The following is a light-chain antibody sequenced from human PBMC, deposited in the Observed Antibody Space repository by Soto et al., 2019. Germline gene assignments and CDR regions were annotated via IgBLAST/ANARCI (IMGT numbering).Light chain of an antibody. V-gene: IGKV3-20*01. CDR3: QQYGSSLSLT. CDR1: QSVSSSY. J-gene: IGKJ4*01. CDR2: GAS. Sequence: EIVLTQTPGTLSLSPGERATLSCRASQSVSSSYLAWYQQKPGQAPRLLIYGASSRATGIPDRFSGSGSGTDFTLTISRLEPVDFAVYYCQQYGSSLSLTFGGGTKV.